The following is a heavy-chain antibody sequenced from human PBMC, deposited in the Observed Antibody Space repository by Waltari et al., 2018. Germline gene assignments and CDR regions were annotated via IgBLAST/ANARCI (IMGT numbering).Heavy chain of an antibody. CDR1: GFTFSSYE. V-gene: IGHV3-48*03. Sequence: EVQLVESGGGLVQPGGSLRLSCAASGFTFSSYEMNWVRQAPGKGLEWVSYIGSSGRTIYYADSVKGRFTISRDNAKNSLYLQMNSLRAEDTAVYYCARGGVDSSSWFDYWGQGTLVTVSS. CDR3: ARGGVDSSSWFDY. D-gene: IGHD6-13*01. CDR2: IGSSGRTI. J-gene: IGHJ4*02.